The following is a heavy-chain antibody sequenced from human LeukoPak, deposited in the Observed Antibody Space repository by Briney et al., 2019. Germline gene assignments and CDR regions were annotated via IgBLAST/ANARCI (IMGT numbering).Heavy chain of an antibody. CDR2: VSSSTGNP. V-gene: IGHV7-4-1*02. D-gene: IGHD2/OR15-2a*01. Sequence: ASVKISCKASGYSFTTLSICWVRQAPGQGLEWMGWVSSSTGNPTYARAFTGRFVFSVDTSVTTAYLQINNLKPEDTAVYYCARDARMDYWGQGTLVTVSS. CDR3: ARDARMDY. J-gene: IGHJ4*02. CDR1: GYSFTTLS.